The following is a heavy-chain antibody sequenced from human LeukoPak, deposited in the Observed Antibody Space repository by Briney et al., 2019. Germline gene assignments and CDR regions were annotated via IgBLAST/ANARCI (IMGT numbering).Heavy chain of an antibody. Sequence: ASVKVSCKASGYTFTGYYMHWVRQAPGQGLEWIGWINPNSGGTNYAQKFQGRVTMTRDTSISTAYMELSRLRSDDTAVYYCARVTLGSGWYVAFDIWGQGTMVTVSS. J-gene: IGHJ3*02. CDR1: GYTFTGYY. V-gene: IGHV1-2*02. CDR3: ARVTLGSGWYVAFDI. D-gene: IGHD6-19*01. CDR2: INPNSGGT.